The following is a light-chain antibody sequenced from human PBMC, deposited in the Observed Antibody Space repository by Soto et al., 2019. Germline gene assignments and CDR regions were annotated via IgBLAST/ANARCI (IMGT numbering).Light chain of an antibody. CDR1: QSVSSN. V-gene: IGKV3-15*01. Sequence: EIVMTQSPATLSVSPGERASAQSRPSQSVSSNLAWYQQKPGQAPRLLIYGASTRATGIPARFSGSGSGTEFTLTISSLQSEDFAVYYCKQYNNWPLTFGQGTKVDIK. CDR3: KQYNNWPLT. J-gene: IGKJ1*01. CDR2: GAS.